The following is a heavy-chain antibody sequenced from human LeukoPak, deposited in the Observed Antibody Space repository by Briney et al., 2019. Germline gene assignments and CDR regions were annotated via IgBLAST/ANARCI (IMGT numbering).Heavy chain of an antibody. D-gene: IGHD3-3*01. CDR2: ISYDGSNK. CDR1: GFTFSSYG. V-gene: IGHV3-30*18. Sequence: GSLRLSCAASGFTFSSYGMHWVRQAPGKGLEWVAVISYDGSNKYYADSVKGRFTISRDNSKNTLYLQMNSLRAEDTALYYCAKSRSAYPRVDGFDMWGQGTMVTVSS. CDR3: AKSRSAYPRVDGFDM. J-gene: IGHJ3*02.